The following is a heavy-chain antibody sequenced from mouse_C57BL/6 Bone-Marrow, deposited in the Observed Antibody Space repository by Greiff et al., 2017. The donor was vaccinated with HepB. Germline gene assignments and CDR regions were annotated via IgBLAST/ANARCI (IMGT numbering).Heavy chain of an antibody. CDR1: GYTFTSYT. D-gene: IGHD2-4*01. Sequence: QVQLQQSGAELARPGASVKMSCKASGYTFTSYTMHWVKQRPGQGLEWIGYINPSSGYTKYNQKFKDKATLTADKSSSTASMQLSSLTSEDSAVYYCARRLYYDYDVGDWGQGTTLTVSS. CDR2: INPSSGYT. J-gene: IGHJ2*01. V-gene: IGHV1-4*01. CDR3: ARRLYYDYDVGD.